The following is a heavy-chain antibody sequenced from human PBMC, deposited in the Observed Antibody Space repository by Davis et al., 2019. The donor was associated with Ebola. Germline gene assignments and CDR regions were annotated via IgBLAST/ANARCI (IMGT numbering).Heavy chain of an antibody. D-gene: IGHD3-22*01. Sequence: ESLKIPRAAFGFTFRRYWMSWVRQAQGKGREWVANIKQDGSEKYYVDSVKGRFTISRDNAKNSLYLQMNSLRAEDTAVYYCARGLPIYDSSGYFGPFDYWGQGTLVTVSS. CDR2: IKQDGSEK. CDR1: GFTFRRYW. J-gene: IGHJ4*02. CDR3: ARGLPIYDSSGYFGPFDY. V-gene: IGHV3-7*03.